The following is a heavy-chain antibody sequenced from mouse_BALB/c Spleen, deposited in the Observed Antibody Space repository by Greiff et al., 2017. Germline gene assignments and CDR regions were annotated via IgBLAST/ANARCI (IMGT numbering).Heavy chain of an antibody. Sequence: QVQLKESGPGLVQPSQSLSITCTASGFSLTSYGVHWVRQSPGKGLEWLGVIWSGGSTDYNAAFISRLSISKDNSKSQVFFKMNSLQANDTAIYYCARNGGTVYYYAMDYWGQGTSVTVSS. CDR3: ARNGGTVYYYAMDY. V-gene: IGHV2-2*02. D-gene: IGHD1-1*02. J-gene: IGHJ4*01. CDR2: IWSGGST. CDR1: GFSLTSYG.